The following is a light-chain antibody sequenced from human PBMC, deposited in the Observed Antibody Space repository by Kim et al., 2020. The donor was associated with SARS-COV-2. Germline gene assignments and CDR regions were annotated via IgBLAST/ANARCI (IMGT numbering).Light chain of an antibody. J-gene: IGLJ7*01. V-gene: IGLV1-40*01. Sequence: RVTISCTGSSSNIGAGYDVHWYQHLPGPAPQLLIFRNNNRPSGVPARFSASKSGTSASLAITGLQAEDEADYSCQSYDSSLSHVVFGGGTQLTVL. CDR1: SSNIGAGYD. CDR2: RNN. CDR3: QSYDSSLSHVV.